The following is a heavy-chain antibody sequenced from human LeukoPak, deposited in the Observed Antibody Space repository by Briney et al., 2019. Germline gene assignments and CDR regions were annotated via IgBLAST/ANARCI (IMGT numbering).Heavy chain of an antibody. CDR3: ARARTNSYGNAFDI. Sequence: SETLSLTCAVSGYSISSGYYWSWIRQPPGKGLEWIGEINHSGSTNYNPSLKSRVTISVDTSKNQFSLKLSSVTAADTAVYYCARARTNSYGNAFDIWGQGTMVTVSS. D-gene: IGHD5-18*01. J-gene: IGHJ3*02. CDR2: INHSGST. V-gene: IGHV4-34*01. CDR1: GYSISSGYY.